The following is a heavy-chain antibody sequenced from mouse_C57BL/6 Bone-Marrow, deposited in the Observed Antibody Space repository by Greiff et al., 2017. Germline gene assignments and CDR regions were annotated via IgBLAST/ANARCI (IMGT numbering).Heavy chain of an antibody. V-gene: IGHV6-6*01. CDR2: IRNKANNPAT. Sequence: DVQLQESGGGLVQPGGSMKLSCAASGFTFSDAWMDWVRQSPEQGLEWVAEIRNKANNPATYYADSVKGRFTTSRDDSKSSVYLQMNNLRAEDTGIYYCTRIYYYGSSYVYYAMDYGGQGTSVTVSS. D-gene: IGHD1-1*01. CDR1: GFTFSDAW. J-gene: IGHJ4*01. CDR3: TRIYYYGSSYVYYAMDY.